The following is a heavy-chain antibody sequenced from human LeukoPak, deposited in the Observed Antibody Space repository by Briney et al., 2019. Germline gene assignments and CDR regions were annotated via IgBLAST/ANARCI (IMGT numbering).Heavy chain of an antibody. CDR3: ATQYCYDTSGYSPFDY. CDR1: SGTISSSSYY. D-gene: IGHD3-22*01. Sequence: SETLSLTCTVYSGTISSSSYYWGWIRQPPGKGLEWVGSIYYTMSTYYNPSLKSRVTISVDTSKRQFSLNLSSVPAADSAVYYCATQYCYDTSGYSPFDYWGQGTLVTVSS. V-gene: IGHV4-39*01. CDR2: IYYTMST. J-gene: IGHJ4*02.